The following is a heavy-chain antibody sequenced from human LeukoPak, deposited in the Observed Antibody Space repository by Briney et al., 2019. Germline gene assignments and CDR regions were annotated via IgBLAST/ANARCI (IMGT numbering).Heavy chain of an antibody. Sequence: PSETLSLTCTVSGGSIIGYYWSWIRQPPGKGLEWIGYIYYSGSTNYNPSFKSRVTISVDTSKNQFSLNLSSVTAADTAVYYCARHGRYSSSDYFYYGMDVLGQGTTVTVSS. CDR2: IYYSGST. D-gene: IGHD6-6*01. V-gene: IGHV4-59*08. CDR1: GGSIIGYY. J-gene: IGHJ6*02. CDR3: ARHGRYSSSDYFYYGMDV.